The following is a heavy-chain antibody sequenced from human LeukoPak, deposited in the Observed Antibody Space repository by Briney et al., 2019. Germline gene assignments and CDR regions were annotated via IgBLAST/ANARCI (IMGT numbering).Heavy chain of an antibody. Sequence: ASVKVSCKASGYTFTSYYMHWVRQAPGQGLEWMGRINPSGGSTSYTQKFQGRVTMTRDTSTSTVYMELSSLRSEDTAVYYCARAGGWLQSTNWFDPWGQGTLVTVSS. CDR3: ARAGGWLQSTNWFDP. V-gene: IGHV1-46*01. D-gene: IGHD5-24*01. CDR1: GYTFTSYY. J-gene: IGHJ5*02. CDR2: INPSGGST.